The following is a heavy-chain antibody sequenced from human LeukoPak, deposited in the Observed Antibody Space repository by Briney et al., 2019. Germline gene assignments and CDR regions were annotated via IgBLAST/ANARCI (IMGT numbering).Heavy chain of an antibody. V-gene: IGHV4-59*01. J-gene: IGHJ6*02. CDR2: IYYSGST. CDR1: GGSISSYY. Sequence: SETLSLTCTVSGGSISSYYWSWIRQPPGKGLEWIGYIYYSGSTNYNPSLKSRVTISVDTSKNQFSLKLSSVTAADTAVYYCARATPSGGYYYYYGVDVWGQGTTVTVSS. CDR3: ARATPSGGYYYYYGVDV. D-gene: IGHD3-10*01.